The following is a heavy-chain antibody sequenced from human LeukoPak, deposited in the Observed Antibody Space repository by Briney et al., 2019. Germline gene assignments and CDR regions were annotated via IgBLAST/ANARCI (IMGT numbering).Heavy chain of an antibody. CDR2: IIPLFGTA. J-gene: IGHJ6*03. Sequence: SVKASCKVSGVTFSSYAINWVRQAPGQGLEWMGKIIPLFGTANYAQNLQGRVTITTEESTITAYMERSSLRSEDTAVYYCARTDYYYYYYMDVGGKGTTVTVSS. V-gene: IGHV1-69*05. CDR3: ARTDYYYYYYMDV. D-gene: IGHD4/OR15-4a*01. CDR1: GVTFSSYA.